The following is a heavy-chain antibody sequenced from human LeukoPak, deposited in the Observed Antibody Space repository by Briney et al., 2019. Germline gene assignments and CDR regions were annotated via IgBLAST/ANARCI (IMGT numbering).Heavy chain of an antibody. CDR3: ARGKYSSGWYGDCDY. CDR2: INPNSGGT. D-gene: IGHD6-19*01. CDR1: GYTFTDYY. Sequence: ASVKVSCKASGYTFTDYYIHGVRQAPGQGLEWMGWINPNSGGTNYAQKFQGRVTMTRDTSISTAYIDLSRLRSDDTAVYYCARGKYSSGWYGDCDYWGQGTLVTVSS. V-gene: IGHV1-2*02. J-gene: IGHJ4*02.